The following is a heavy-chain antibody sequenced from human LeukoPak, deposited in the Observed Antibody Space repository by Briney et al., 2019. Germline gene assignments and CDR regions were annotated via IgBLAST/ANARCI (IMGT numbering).Heavy chain of an antibody. CDR2: INNDETAT. CDR3: AREILEPGKTHEY. Sequence: GGSLRLSCAASGFTFSAYWMHWVRQVPAKGLVWVSRINNDETATFFADSVKGRFTISRDNAKNTLYLQMDSLRAEDTAMYYCAREILEPGKTHEYWGQGTLVTVSS. D-gene: IGHD1-1*01. J-gene: IGHJ4*02. CDR1: GFTFSAYW. V-gene: IGHV3-74*01.